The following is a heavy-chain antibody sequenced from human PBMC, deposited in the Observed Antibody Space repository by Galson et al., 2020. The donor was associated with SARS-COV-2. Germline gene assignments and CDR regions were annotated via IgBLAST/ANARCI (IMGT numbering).Heavy chain of an antibody. CDR1: GFTFSNYA. D-gene: IGHD3-9*01. CDR2: ISGSGSST. V-gene: IGHV3-23*01. J-gene: IGHJ5*02. CDR3: AKEGASVTGDSNWFDP. Sequence: TGGSLRLSSAASGFTFSNYAMSWVRQAPGKGLEWVSAISGSGSSTDYADSVKGRFTISRDNSKNTLYLQMSSLRVEDTAVYYCAKEGASVTGDSNWFDPWGQGALVTVSS.